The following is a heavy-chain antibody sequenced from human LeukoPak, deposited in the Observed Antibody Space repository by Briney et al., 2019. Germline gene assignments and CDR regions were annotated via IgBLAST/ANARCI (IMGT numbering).Heavy chain of an antibody. Sequence: GGSLRLSCAASGFTFSNYAMSWVRQAPGKGLEWVSGISGSGGSTYYADSVKGRFTISRDNSKNTLYLQMNSLRADDTAVYYCAKGAVEPPLDYWGQGTLVTVSS. CDR1: GFTFSNYA. CDR2: ISGSGGST. CDR3: AKGAVEPPLDY. V-gene: IGHV3-23*01. D-gene: IGHD1-26*01. J-gene: IGHJ4*02.